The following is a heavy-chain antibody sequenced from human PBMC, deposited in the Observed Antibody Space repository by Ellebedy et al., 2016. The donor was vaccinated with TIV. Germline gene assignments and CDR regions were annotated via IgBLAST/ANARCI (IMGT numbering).Heavy chain of an antibody. D-gene: IGHD6-19*01. CDR3: ARGQGWIDY. V-gene: IGHV3-7*04. CDR1: GFTFSGYW. CDR2: IKEDGSEK. Sequence: GGSLRLSXAASGFTFSGYWISWVRQAPGKGLEWVANIKEDGSEKYYVDSVKGRFIISRDNTKKSLSLQMNSLRAEDTAVYYCARGQGWIDYWGQGTLVTVSS. J-gene: IGHJ4*02.